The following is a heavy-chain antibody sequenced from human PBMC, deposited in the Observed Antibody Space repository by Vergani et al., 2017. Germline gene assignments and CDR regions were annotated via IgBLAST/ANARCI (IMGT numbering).Heavy chain of an antibody. CDR1: GGSFSGYY. CDR2: INHSGST. CDR3: ARENGVVAATPFDY. J-gene: IGHJ4*02. Sequence: QVQLQQWGAGLLKPSETLSLTCAVYGGSFSGYYWSWIRQPPGKGLEWIGEINHSGSTNYNPSLKSRVTISVDTSKNQFSLQLNSVTPEDTAVYYCARENGVVAATPFDYWGQGTLVTVSS. V-gene: IGHV4-34*01. D-gene: IGHD2-15*01.